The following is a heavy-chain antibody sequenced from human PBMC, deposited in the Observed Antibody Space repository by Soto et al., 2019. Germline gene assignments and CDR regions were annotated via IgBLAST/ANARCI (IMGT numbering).Heavy chain of an antibody. Sequence: SETLSLTCTVSGCSISSYYLSWIRQPPGKGLEWIGYIYYSGSTNYNPSLKSRVTISVDTSKNQFSLKLSSVTAADTAVYYCARDRSSGPDRIAADDAFDIWGQGTMVTVSS. CDR2: IYYSGST. J-gene: IGHJ3*02. V-gene: IGHV4-59*01. CDR3: ARDRSSGPDRIAADDAFDI. D-gene: IGHD6-25*01. CDR1: GCSISSYY.